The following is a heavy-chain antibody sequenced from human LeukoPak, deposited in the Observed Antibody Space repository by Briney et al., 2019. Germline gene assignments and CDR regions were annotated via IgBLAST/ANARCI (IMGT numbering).Heavy chain of an antibody. V-gene: IGHV5-51*01. CDR3: ARQDNYGYWYFDL. Sequence: GESLKISCKGSGYSFTTWWIGWVRQMPGKGLEGMGVVYPGDSDTRYSPSFQGQVTISVDKSISTAYLQWSSLKASDTAMYYCARQDNYGYWYFDLWGRGTLVTVSS. CDR1: GYSFTTWW. D-gene: IGHD5-18*01. J-gene: IGHJ2*01. CDR2: VYPGDSDT.